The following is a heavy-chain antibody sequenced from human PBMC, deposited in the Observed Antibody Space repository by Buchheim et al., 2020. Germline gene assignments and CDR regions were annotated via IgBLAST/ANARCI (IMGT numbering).Heavy chain of an antibody. CDR1: GFTFRNYG. CDR3: VKSRSGYYPRNYYFYMHV. V-gene: IGHV3-30*18. CDR2: ISEDGKNK. D-gene: IGHD3-3*01. Sequence: QVQLVESGGGVVQPGGSLRLSCGASGFTFRNYGMHWVRQAPGKGLEWVAVISEDGKNKYYTDSVMGRFTISRDNSKSTVDLQINSVRREDTAVYYCVKSRSGYYPRNYYFYMHVWGTGTT. J-gene: IGHJ6*03.